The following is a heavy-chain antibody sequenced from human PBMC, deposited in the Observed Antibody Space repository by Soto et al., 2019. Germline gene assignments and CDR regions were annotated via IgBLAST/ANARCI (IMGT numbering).Heavy chain of an antibody. CDR1: GFTFSSYG. CDR2: ISYDGSNK. Sequence: QVQLVESGGGVVQPGRSLRLSCAASGFTFSSYGMHWVRQAPGKGLEWVAVISYDGSNKYYADSVMGRFTISRDNSKNTLYLQMNSLRAEDTAVYYCAKEALRVFDPWGQGTLVTVSS. D-gene: IGHD6-6*01. CDR3: AKEALRVFDP. J-gene: IGHJ5*02. V-gene: IGHV3-30*18.